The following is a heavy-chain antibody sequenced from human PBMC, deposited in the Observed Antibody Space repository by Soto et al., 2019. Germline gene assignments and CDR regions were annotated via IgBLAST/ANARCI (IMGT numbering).Heavy chain of an antibody. D-gene: IGHD2-2*01. CDR1: GFTFSSYW. V-gene: IGHV3-74*01. Sequence: LRLSCAASGFTFSSYWMHWVRQAPGKGLVWVSRINSDGSSTSYADSVKGRFTISRDNAKNTLYLQMNSLRAEDTAVYYCARFIVVPAATNWFDPWGQGTLVTVSS. J-gene: IGHJ5*02. CDR2: INSDGSST. CDR3: ARFIVVPAATNWFDP.